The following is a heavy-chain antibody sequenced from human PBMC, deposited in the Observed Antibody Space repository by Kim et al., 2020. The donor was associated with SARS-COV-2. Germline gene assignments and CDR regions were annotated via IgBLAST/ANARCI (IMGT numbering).Heavy chain of an antibody. Sequence: PSLKSRVTISVDTSKNQFALKLSSVTAGDTDVYYCARGLQLVLWGSFMDYWGQGTLVTVSS. D-gene: IGHD2-2*01. V-gene: IGHV4-34*01. J-gene: IGHJ4*02. CDR3: ARGLQLVLWGSFMDY.